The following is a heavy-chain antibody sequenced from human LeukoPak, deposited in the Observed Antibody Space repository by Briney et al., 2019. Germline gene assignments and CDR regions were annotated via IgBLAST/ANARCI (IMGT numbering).Heavy chain of an antibody. D-gene: IGHD2-15*01. CDR1: GDSVSSSNYY. CDR3: ARGVVWNWFDP. Sequence: SETLSLTSTVFGDSVSSSNYYWAWFRQPPGKGLDWIGSLYYDGRTYYSPSLKSRVTISVDTSKNQFSLKLSSVTAADTAVYYCARGVVWNWFDPWGQGTLVTVSS. V-gene: IGHV4-39*07. J-gene: IGHJ5*02. CDR2: LYYDGRT.